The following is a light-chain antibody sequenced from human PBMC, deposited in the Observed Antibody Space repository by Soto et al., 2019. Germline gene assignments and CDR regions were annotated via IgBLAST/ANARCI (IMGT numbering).Light chain of an antibody. CDR2: RTN. J-gene: IGLJ3*02. CDR1: TGAVTSDYY. Sequence: QTVVTQEPSLTVSPGGTVTLTCALTTGAVTSDYYPNWFQRKPGQALRTLIYRTNNKHSWTPALFSGSLLGGKAALTLSGVQPEDEADYYCVLLCSGEWVFGGGTQLTVL. V-gene: IGLV7-43*01. CDR3: VLLCSGEWV.